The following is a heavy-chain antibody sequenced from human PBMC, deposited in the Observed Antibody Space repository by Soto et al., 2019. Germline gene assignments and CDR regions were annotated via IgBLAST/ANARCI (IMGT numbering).Heavy chain of an antibody. D-gene: IGHD2-15*01. CDR1: GFTFSSYA. V-gene: IGHV3-30-3*01. Sequence: GGFLRLSCAASGFTFSSYAMHWVRQAPGKGLEWVAVISYDGSNKYYADSVKGRFTISRDNSKNTLYLQMNSLRAEDTAVYYCARDGMVAATSSNYYYGMDVWGQGTTVTVLL. J-gene: IGHJ6*02. CDR2: ISYDGSNK. CDR3: ARDGMVAATSSNYYYGMDV.